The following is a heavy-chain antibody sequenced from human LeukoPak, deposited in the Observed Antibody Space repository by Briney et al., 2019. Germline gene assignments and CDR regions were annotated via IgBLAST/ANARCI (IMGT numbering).Heavy chain of an antibody. D-gene: IGHD2-15*01. CDR1: GGSISSSSYY. CDR3: ASPRGYCSGGSCYHYFDY. Sequence: SETLSLTCTVSGGSISSSSYYWGWIRQPPGKGLEWIGSIYYSGSTYYNPSLKSRVTISVDTSKNQFSLKLSSATAADTAVYYCASPRGYCSGGSCYHYFDYWGQGTLVTVSS. CDR2: IYYSGST. V-gene: IGHV4-39*01. J-gene: IGHJ4*02.